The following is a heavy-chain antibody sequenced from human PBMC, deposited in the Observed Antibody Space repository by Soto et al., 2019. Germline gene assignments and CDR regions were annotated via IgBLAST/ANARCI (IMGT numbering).Heavy chain of an antibody. V-gene: IGHV4-30-2*01. CDR3: ARALGYCTNGVCLNWFDP. D-gene: IGHD2-8*01. CDR1: GGSISSGGYS. Sequence: SETLSLTCAVSGGSISSGGYSWSWIRQPPGKGLEWIGYIYHSGSTYYNPSLKSRVTISVDGSKNQFSLKLSSVTAADTAVYYCARALGYCTNGVCLNWFDPWGQGTLVTVSS. J-gene: IGHJ5*02. CDR2: IYHSGST.